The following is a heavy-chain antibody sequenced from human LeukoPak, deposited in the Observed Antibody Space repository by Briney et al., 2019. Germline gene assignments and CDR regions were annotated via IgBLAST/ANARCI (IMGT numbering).Heavy chain of an antibody. J-gene: IGHJ4*02. Sequence: ASAKVSCKASGYTFTSYGIRWVRHAPGQGLECMGWISAYNGNTNYAQKLQGRVTMTTDTSTSTAYMELRSLRSDDTAVYYCARVVVVPAVAFDYWGQGTLVTVSS. CDR1: GYTFTSYG. V-gene: IGHV1-18*04. CDR2: ISAYNGNT. D-gene: IGHD2-2*01. CDR3: ARVVVVPAVAFDY.